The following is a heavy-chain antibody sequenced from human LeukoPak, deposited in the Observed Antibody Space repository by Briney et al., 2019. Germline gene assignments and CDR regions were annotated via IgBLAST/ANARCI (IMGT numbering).Heavy chain of an antibody. CDR1: GYSISSGYY. D-gene: IGHD5-18*01. CDR2: IYHSGST. V-gene: IGHV4-38-2*01. CDR3: ASTAALDGYSYGYAFDY. Sequence: PSETLSLTCAVSGYSISSGYYWGWIRQPPGKGLEWIGSIYHSGSTYYNPSLKSRVTISVDTSKNQFSLKLSSVTAADTVVYYCASTAALDGYSYGYAFDYWGQGTLVTVSS. J-gene: IGHJ4*02.